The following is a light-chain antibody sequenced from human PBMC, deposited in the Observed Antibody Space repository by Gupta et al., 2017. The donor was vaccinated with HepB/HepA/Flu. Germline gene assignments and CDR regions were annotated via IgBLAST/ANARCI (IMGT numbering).Light chain of an antibody. CDR3: QQYSSSPWT. CDR2: GAS. J-gene: IGKJ1*01. V-gene: IGKV3-20*01. CDR1: QSVSSSY. Sequence: EIVLTQSPGTLSLSRGERTTLSCRASQSVSSSYLAWYQQKPGQAPRLLIYGASSRATGIPDRFSGSGSGTDFTLTITRLEPEDFAVYYCQQYSSSPWTFGQGTKVEIK.